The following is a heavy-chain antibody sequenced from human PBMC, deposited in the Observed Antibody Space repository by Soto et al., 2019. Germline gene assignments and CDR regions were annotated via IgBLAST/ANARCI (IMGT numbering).Heavy chain of an antibody. Sequence: GGSLRLSCAASGFTFSSYAMSWVRQAPGKGLEWVSAISGSGGSTYYADSVKGRFTISRDNSKNTLYLQMNSLRAEDTAVYYCAKSRRITMVRGVRPDAFDIWGQGTMVTVSS. V-gene: IGHV3-23*01. CDR3: AKSRRITMVRGVRPDAFDI. D-gene: IGHD3-10*01. CDR2: ISGSGGST. J-gene: IGHJ3*02. CDR1: GFTFSSYA.